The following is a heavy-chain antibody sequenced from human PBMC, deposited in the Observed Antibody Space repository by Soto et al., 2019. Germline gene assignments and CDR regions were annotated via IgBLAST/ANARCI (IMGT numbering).Heavy chain of an antibody. J-gene: IGHJ5*02. CDR3: ARDMSGCSSSDCYLSGWFDP. D-gene: IGHD2-21*02. CDR1: GAPITSGAYS. Sequence: QLQLRESGSGLVKPSQTLSLTCTVSGAPITSGAYSWSWIRQPPGKDLEWIGFIYQSGSTHYNPALKSRVTISVDRSKNHFSLQLTSLTAADTAVYYCARDMSGCSSSDCYLSGWFDPWGPGTLVTVSS. V-gene: IGHV4-30-2*01. CDR2: IYQSGST.